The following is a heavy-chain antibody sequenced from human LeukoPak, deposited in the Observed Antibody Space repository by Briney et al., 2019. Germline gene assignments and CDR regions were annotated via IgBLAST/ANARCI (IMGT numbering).Heavy chain of an antibody. Sequence: GGSLRLSCAASGFPFSSYWMSWVRQAPGKGLEWVANIKQDGGEKFYVDSVKGRFTISRDNAKNSLYLQMNSLRAEDTAVYYCASELEVGTGAVQAFDIWGQGTMVTVSS. CDR3: ASELEVGTGAVQAFDI. V-gene: IGHV3-7*01. CDR1: GFPFSSYW. J-gene: IGHJ3*02. D-gene: IGHD2-21*01. CDR2: IKQDGGEK.